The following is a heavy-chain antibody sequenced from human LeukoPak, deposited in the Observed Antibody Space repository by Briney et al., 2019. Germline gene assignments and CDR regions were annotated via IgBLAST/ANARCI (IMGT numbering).Heavy chain of an antibody. Sequence: SETLSLTCAVYGGSFSGYSWNWIRQPPVKGLEWIGEINHSGGTNYNPPLKGRVTISVDTSKKQFSLKLSSVTAADTAVYYCARGVDYYGVWGQGTLVTVSS. V-gene: IGHV4-34*01. CDR3: ARGVDYYGV. CDR1: GGSFSGYS. D-gene: IGHD3-10*01. CDR2: INHSGGT. J-gene: IGHJ4*02.